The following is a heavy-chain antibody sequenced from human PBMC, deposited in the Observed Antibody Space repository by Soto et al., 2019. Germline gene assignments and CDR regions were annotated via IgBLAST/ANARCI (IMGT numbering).Heavy chain of an antibody. J-gene: IGHJ6*02. D-gene: IGHD4-17*01. CDR2: IYYSGST. CDR3: ARRGATVKAYYYYGMDV. V-gene: IGHV4-39*01. CDR1: GGSISSSSYY. Sequence: SETLSLTCTVSGGSISSSSYYWGWIRQPPGKGLEWIGSIYYSGSTYYNPSLKSRVTISVDTSKNQFSLKLSSVTAADTAVYYCARRGATVKAYYYYGMDVWGQGTTVTVSS.